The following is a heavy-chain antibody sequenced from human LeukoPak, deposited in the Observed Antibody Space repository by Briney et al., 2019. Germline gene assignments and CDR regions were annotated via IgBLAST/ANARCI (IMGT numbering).Heavy chain of an antibody. V-gene: IGHV3-23*01. Sequence: GGSLRLSCAASRFSFSAYPMGWVRRAPGKGLEWVSGISASGDVTFHADPVKGRFTISRDNAKNSLFLQMNSLRVEDTAVYYCARDALGSLDYWGQGTLVTVSS. CDR1: RFSFSAYP. CDR3: ARDALGSLDY. J-gene: IGHJ4*02. D-gene: IGHD3-16*01. CDR2: ISASGDVT.